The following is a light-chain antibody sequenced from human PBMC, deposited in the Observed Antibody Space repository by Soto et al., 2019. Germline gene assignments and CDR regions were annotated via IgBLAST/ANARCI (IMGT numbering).Light chain of an antibody. J-gene: IGKJ3*01. V-gene: IGKV3-20*01. Sequence: EIVLTQSPGTLSLSSGERATLSCRASQSISSSSLAWYQQKPGQAPRLLIYGASRRATGIPDRFSGSGSGTDFTLTISRLEPEVFALYYCQQYSSSLFTFGPGTKVDIK. CDR3: QQYSSSLFT. CDR2: GAS. CDR1: QSISSSS.